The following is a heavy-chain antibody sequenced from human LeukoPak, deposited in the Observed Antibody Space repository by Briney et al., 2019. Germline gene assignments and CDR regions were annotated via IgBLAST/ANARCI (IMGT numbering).Heavy chain of an antibody. CDR3: ARGLIAAAGINY. Sequence: GGSLRLSCAASGFTSSSYSMNWVRQAPGKGPEWVSSISSSSSYIYYADSVKGRFTISRDNAKNSLYLQMNSLRAEDTAVYYCARGLIAAAGINYWGQGTLVTVSS. V-gene: IGHV3-21*01. CDR2: ISSSSSYI. CDR1: GFTSSSYS. D-gene: IGHD6-13*01. J-gene: IGHJ4*02.